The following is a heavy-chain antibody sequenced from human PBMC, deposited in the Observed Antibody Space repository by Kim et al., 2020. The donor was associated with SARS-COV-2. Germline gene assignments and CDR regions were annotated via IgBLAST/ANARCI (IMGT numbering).Heavy chain of an antibody. V-gene: IGHV3-23*01. CDR3: AKDKDYYESSGYYWGAYFDF. Sequence: GGSLRLSCAASGFTFSSYAMSWVRQAPGKGLEWVSVISGSGGVTSHADSVKGRFTISRDNSKNTVFLQMNSLRAEDTAVYYCAKDKDYYESSGYYWGAYFDFWGQGTLVTVSS. J-gene: IGHJ4*02. CDR1: GFTFSSYA. CDR2: ISGSGGVT. D-gene: IGHD3-22*01.